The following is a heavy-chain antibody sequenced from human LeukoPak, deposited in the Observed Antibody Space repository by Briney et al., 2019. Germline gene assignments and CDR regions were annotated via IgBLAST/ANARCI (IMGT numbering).Heavy chain of an antibody. CDR2: ISGSTGRT. J-gene: IGHJ4*02. V-gene: IGHV3-23*01. Sequence: RGSLRLSCAASGFTSSNFAMNWVRQAPGKGLECVSSISGSTGRTYYADSVKGRFTISRDDSKNTVYLEMSSLRAEDMAVYYCAKGPSTYSNYFDYWGQGTLVTVSS. CDR3: AKGPSTYSNYFDY. D-gene: IGHD4-11*01. CDR1: GFTSSNFA.